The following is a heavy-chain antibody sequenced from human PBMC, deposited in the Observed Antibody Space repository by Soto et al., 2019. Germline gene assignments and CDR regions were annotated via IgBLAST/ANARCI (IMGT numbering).Heavy chain of an antibody. CDR2: ISAYNGNT. J-gene: IGHJ5*02. V-gene: IGHV1-18*01. D-gene: IGHD1-26*01. CDR1: GYTFTSYD. CDR3: ARYGWELLGSYWFAP. Sequence: GASVKVSCKASGYTFTSYDINWVRQATGQGLEWMGWISAYNGNTNYAQKLQGRVTMTTDTSTSTAYMELRSLRSDDTAVYYCARYGWELLGSYWFAPWGQGTLVTVSS.